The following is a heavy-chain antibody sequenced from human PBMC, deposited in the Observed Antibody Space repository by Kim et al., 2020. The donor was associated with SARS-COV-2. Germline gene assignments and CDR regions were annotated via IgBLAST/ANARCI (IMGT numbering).Heavy chain of an antibody. J-gene: IGHJ4*02. CDR3: ARSAGIAVAGDN. V-gene: IGHV4-59*01. D-gene: IGHD6-19*01. Sequence: NYNPALKSRVTIAVDTSKNQFSLKLSSVTAADTAVYYCARSAGIAVAGDNWGQGTLVTVSS.